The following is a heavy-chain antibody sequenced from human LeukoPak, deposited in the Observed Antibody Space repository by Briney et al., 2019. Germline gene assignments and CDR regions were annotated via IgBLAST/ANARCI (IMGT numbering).Heavy chain of an antibody. CDR3: ARTYYDFWCGYKDYYYYMDV. J-gene: IGHJ6*03. D-gene: IGHD3-3*01. V-gene: IGHV1-18*01. Sequence: ASVKLSCKASGYTFTSYGNSWVRQAPAPGLELMGRISAYNGSTNNAKKPQGRGTMTTDTSTSTAYMELRSLISAATAVYYCARTYYDFWCGYKDYYYYMDVWGKGTTVTVSS. CDR1: GYTFTSYG. CDR2: ISAYNGST.